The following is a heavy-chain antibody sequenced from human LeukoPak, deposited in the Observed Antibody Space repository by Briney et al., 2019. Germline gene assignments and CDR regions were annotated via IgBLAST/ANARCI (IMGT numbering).Heavy chain of an antibody. D-gene: IGHD1-26*01. V-gene: IGHV3-30*18. CDR1: GFTFSSYA. J-gene: IGHJ4*02. Sequence: GGSLRLSCAASGFTFSSYAMSWVRQAPGKGLEWVAVISYDGSNKYHADSVKGRFTISRDNSKNTLYLQMNSLRAEDTAVYYCAKDLEPQLVGAADYWGQGTLVTVSS. CDR3: AKDLEPQLVGAADY. CDR2: ISYDGSNK.